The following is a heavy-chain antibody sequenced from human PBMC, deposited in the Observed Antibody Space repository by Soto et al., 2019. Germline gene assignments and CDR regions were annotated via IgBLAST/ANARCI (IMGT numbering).Heavy chain of an antibody. CDR2: INPYNGHT. D-gene: IGHD3-9*01. V-gene: IGHV1-18*04. CDR1: GYTFSSYG. J-gene: IGHJ4*02. CDR3: ARARRWVLTGYWEFDY. Sequence: QVQLVQSGAEVKKPGASVEVSCKASGYTFSSYGINWVRQAPGQGLEWMGWINPYNGHTNHAQEFQDRVTMTTDTTTTTAYMELGGLRSDDTAVYYCARARRWVLTGYWEFDYWGQGTLVTVSS.